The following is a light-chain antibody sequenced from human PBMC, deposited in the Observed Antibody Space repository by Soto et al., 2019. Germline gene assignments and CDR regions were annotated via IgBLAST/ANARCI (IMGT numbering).Light chain of an antibody. CDR1: SSTIGTNY. V-gene: IGLV1-51*01. Sequence: QSVLTQPPSVSAAPGQNVTISCSGTSSTIGTNYVSWYQHVPGTAPKLLIYDNNKRPSWIPHRFSGFNSATSVPLAITGPQTGDEADYSCGTWDTSLDVLYVFGTGTKVTVL. J-gene: IGLJ1*01. CDR2: DNN. CDR3: GTWDTSLDVLYV.